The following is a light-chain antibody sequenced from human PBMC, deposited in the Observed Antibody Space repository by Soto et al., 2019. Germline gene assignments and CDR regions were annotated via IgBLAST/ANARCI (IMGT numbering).Light chain of an antibody. CDR3: QQYSNWPLT. Sequence: EVVMTQSPDTLSVSPGDGATLSCRASQNVHSDLAWYQQKPGQAPRLVIYDTSTRATDIPVRFTGGGSGTEFTLTISSMKSEEFAVYYCQQYSNWPLTFGGGTKVEIK. CDR2: DTS. CDR1: QNVHSD. J-gene: IGKJ4*01. V-gene: IGKV3-15*01.